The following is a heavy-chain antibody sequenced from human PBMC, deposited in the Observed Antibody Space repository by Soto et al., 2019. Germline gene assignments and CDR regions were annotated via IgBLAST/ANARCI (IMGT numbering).Heavy chain of an antibody. V-gene: IGHV4-34*01. CDR2: INHSGST. CDR3: ARVITIFGVVTQPNAFDI. CDR1: GGSFSGYY. J-gene: IGHJ3*02. D-gene: IGHD3-3*01. Sequence: PSETLSLTCAVYGGSFSGYYWSWIRQPPGKGLEWIGEINHSGSTNYNPSLKSRVTISVDTSKNQFSLKLSSVTAADTAVYYCARVITIFGVVTQPNAFDIWGQGTMVTVSS.